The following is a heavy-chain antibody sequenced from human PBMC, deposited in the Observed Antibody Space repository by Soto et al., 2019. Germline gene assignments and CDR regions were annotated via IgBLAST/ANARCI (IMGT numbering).Heavy chain of an antibody. Sequence: EVQLMESGGGLVQPGGSLRLSCASSGFTLSMSAVNWVRQAPGKGLEWVSYISDSGDRTYYADSVKGRFTISRARSKNTVSLQMGSLTAEDTAVYYCAKDRGIIVKAGDAFDVWGQGTKVTDSS. J-gene: IGHJ3*01. CDR2: ISDSGDRT. V-gene: IGHV3-23*01. D-gene: IGHD3-16*02. CDR3: AKDRGIIVKAGDAFDV. CDR1: GFTLSMSA.